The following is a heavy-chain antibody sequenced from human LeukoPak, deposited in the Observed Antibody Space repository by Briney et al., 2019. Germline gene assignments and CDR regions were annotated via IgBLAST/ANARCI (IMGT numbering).Heavy chain of an antibody. CDR1: GFTFSSYG. D-gene: IGHD1-14*01. J-gene: IGHJ5*02. CDR2: IRYDGSNK. V-gene: IGHV3-30*02. Sequence: GGSLRLSCAASGFTFSSYGMHWVRQAPGRGLEWVAFIRYDGSNKYCADSVKGRFTISRDNSKNTLYLQMNSLRAEDTAVYYCAKDTTPPKAGFDPWGQGTLVTVSS. CDR3: AKDTTPPKAGFDP.